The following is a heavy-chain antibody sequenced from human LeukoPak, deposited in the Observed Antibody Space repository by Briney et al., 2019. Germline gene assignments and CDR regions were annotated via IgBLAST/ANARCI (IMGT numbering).Heavy chain of an antibody. J-gene: IGHJ4*02. V-gene: IGHV1-2*06. CDR2: INPNNGGS. CDR1: GYTFTGYY. D-gene: IGHD1-7*01. CDR3: ARGPSGTGTTVY. Sequence: ASVRVSCKASGYTFTGYYVHWVRQAPGQVLEWMGRINPNNGGSDYAQKFQGRVTMTRDTSITTAYMDLSRMTSDDTAVYYCARGPSGTGTTVYWGQGTLVTVSS.